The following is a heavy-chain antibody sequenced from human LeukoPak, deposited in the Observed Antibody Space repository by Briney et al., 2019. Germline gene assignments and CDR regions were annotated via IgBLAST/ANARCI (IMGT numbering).Heavy chain of an antibody. CDR3: ANHPSGDSSIH. J-gene: IGHJ4*02. Sequence: GGSLRLSCAASGFTFSNFAISWVRQAPGKGLELVSGISASGASTYYADSVKGRFTISRDNSNNTLYLQMNSLRAEDTAVYYCANHPSGDSSIHWGQGTLVTVSS. CDR2: ISASGAST. D-gene: IGHD6-13*01. CDR1: GFTFSNFA. V-gene: IGHV3-23*01.